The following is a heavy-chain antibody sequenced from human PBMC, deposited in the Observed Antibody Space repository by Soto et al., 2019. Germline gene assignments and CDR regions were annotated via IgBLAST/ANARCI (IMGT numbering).Heavy chain of an antibody. V-gene: IGHV1-2*04. D-gene: IGHD2-15*01. J-gene: IGHJ4*02. CDR1: GYTFTGYY. Sequence: ASVKVSCKASGYTFTGYYMHWVRQAPGQGLEWMGWINPNSGGTNYAQKFQGWVTMTRDTSISTAYMELSRLRSDDTAVYYCATHIPGYCSGGSCPDPYYFDYWGQGTLVTVSS. CDR3: ATHIPGYCSGGSCPDPYYFDY. CDR2: INPNSGGT.